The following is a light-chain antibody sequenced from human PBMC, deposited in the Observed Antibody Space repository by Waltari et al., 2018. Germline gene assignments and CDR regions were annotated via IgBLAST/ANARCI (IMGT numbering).Light chain of an antibody. CDR3: QQSYSTPVQAT. CDR1: QSISSY. V-gene: IGKV1-39*01. J-gene: IGKJ3*01. CDR2: AAS. Sequence: DIQMTQSPSSLSASVGDRVTITCRASQSISSYLNWYQQKPGKAPKLLIYAASSLQSGVPSRFSGSGSGTDFTLTISSLQPEDFATYYCQQSYSTPVQATFGPGTKVDIK.